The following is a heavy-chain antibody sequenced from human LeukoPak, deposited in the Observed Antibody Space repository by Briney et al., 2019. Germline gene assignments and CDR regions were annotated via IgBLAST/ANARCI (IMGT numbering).Heavy chain of an antibody. CDR3: ARDLKAYYYDSRGSDY. V-gene: IGHV3-33*01. CDR1: GFTFSSYG. Sequence: GGSLRLSCAASGFTFSSYGMHWVRQAPGKGLEWVAVIWYDGSNKYYADSVKGRFTISRDNSKNTLYLQMNSLRAEDTAVYYCARDLKAYYYDSRGSDYWGQGTLVTVSS. J-gene: IGHJ4*02. CDR2: IWYDGSNK. D-gene: IGHD3-22*01.